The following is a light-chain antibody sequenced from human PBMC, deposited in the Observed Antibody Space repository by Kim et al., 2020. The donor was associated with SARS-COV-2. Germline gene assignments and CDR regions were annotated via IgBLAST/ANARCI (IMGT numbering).Light chain of an antibody. CDR1: QDISDY. CDR3: LHHRSFPRT. V-gene: IGKV1-17*03. Sequence: DIQMTQSPSAMSASVGDRVTITCRASQDISDYLAWFQQKPGKAPQRLLYAASSLQSGVPSRFSGSGSGTEFTLTINTLQPEDLATYYCLHHRSFPRTFGQGTKVDIK. J-gene: IGKJ1*01. CDR2: AAS.